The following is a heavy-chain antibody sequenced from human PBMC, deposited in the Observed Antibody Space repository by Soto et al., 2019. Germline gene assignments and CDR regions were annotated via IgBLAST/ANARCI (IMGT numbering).Heavy chain of an antibody. J-gene: IGHJ6*02. CDR1: GFTFSSYG. CDR3: AKDQRKDSSGWSYYYYGMDV. Sequence: GSLRLSCAASGFTFSSYGMHWVRQAPGKGLEWVAVISYDGSNKYYADSVKGRFTISRDNSKNTLYLQMNSLRAEDTAVYYCAKDQRKDSSGWSYYYYGMDVWGQGTTVTVSS. V-gene: IGHV3-30*18. D-gene: IGHD6-19*01. CDR2: ISYDGSNK.